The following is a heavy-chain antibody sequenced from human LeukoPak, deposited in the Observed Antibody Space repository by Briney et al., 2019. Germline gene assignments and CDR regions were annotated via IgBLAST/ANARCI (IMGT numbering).Heavy chain of an antibody. CDR3: ASSRIVGATDAFDI. J-gene: IGHJ3*02. V-gene: IGHV5-51*01. D-gene: IGHD1-26*01. Sequence: GESLKISCKGSGYGFISYWIAWVRQMPGKGLEWMGIIYPGDSDTKYSPSFQGQVTISADKSITTAYLQWSSLKASDTAMYYCASSRIVGATDAFDIWGQGTMVTVSS. CDR2: IYPGDSDT. CDR1: GYGFISYW.